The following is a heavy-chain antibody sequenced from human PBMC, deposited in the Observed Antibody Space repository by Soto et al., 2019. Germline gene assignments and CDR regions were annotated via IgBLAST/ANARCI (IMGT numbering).Heavy chain of an antibody. CDR3: GRHRGYTSRNSYYGMDA. J-gene: IGHJ6*02. Sequence: PGASLKISCKGSGYNFTNYWIGWVRQMPGKGLEWMGLIYPGDSDTRYNPSFEGQVTISADSNTAYLQWSSLKASDTAMYYCGRHRGYTSRNSYYGMDAWGQGTPVTVSS. D-gene: IGHD5-18*01. CDR1: GYNFTNYW. CDR2: IYPGDSDT. V-gene: IGHV5-51*01.